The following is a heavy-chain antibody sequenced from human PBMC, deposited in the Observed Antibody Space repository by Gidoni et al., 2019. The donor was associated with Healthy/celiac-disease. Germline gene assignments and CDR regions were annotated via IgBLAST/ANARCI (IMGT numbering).Heavy chain of an antibody. CDR3: AHRSGGVLWCAFDV. D-gene: IGHD3-10*01. CDR1: GFSLSTSGVG. J-gene: IGHJ3*01. Sequence: QITLEESGPTLVTPTQTLKLTCTFAGFSLSTSGVGVGWIRQPPGKALEWLALIYWDDDQRYSPSLESRLTITNDTSKNQVILTMTNMDPVDTASYYCAHRSGGVLWCAFDVWGQGTMVTVSS. V-gene: IGHV2-5*02. CDR2: IYWDDDQ.